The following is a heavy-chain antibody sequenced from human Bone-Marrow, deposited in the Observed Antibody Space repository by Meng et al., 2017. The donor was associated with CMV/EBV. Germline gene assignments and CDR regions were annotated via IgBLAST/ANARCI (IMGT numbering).Heavy chain of an antibody. CDR2: IKQDGSEK. D-gene: IGHD2-21*01. Sequence: GGSLRLSCAASGFTFSSYWMSWVRQAPGKGLEWVANIKQDGSEKYYVDSVKGRFTISRDNAKNSLYLQMNSLRAEDTAVYYCARDTVYCGGDCPPAFDIWGQGTMVTVSS. V-gene: IGHV3-7*01. J-gene: IGHJ3*02. CDR3: ARDTVYCGGDCPPAFDI. CDR1: GFTFSSYW.